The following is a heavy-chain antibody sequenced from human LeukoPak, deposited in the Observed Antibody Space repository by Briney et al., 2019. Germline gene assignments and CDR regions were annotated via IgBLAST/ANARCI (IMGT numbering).Heavy chain of an antibody. V-gene: IGHV4-59*12. CDR3: ARVMSIAARRDY. J-gene: IGHJ4*02. CDR1: GGSISSYY. CDR2: IYYSGST. D-gene: IGHD6-6*01. Sequence: SETLSLTCTVSGGSISSYYWSWIRQPPGKGLEWIGYIYYSGSTNYNPSLKSRVTISVDTSKNQFSLKLSSVTAADTAVYYCARVMSIAARRDYWGQGTLVTVSS.